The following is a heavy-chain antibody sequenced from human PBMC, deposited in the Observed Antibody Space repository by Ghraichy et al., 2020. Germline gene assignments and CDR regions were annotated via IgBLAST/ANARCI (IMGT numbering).Heavy chain of an antibody. Sequence: SLNISCAASGFTFQNYALNWVRQAPGKGLEWVSAISWNSANVGYADSVKGRFTISRDNAKNSLYLQMNSLRSEDTALYYCATGERSTDYFDYWGQGTLVSVSS. J-gene: IGHJ4*02. D-gene: IGHD7-27*01. CDR3: ATGERSTDYFDY. V-gene: IGHV3-9*01. CDR2: ISWNSANV. CDR1: GFTFQNYA.